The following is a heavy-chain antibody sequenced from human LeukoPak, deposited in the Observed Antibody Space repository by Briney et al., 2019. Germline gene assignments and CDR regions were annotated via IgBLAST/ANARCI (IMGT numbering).Heavy chain of an antibody. D-gene: IGHD2-8*01. CDR3: ARQNRNGFDY. CDR1: GFTFSTYD. V-gene: IGHV3-13*01. CDR2: TGTAGDT. J-gene: IGHJ4*02. Sequence: GGSLRLSCAASGFTFSTYDFHWVRQTTGKGLEWVSATGTAGDTWYSGSVEGRFTISRENAKSSMYLQMNSLRVGDTAVYYCARQNRNGFDYWGQETLVTVSS.